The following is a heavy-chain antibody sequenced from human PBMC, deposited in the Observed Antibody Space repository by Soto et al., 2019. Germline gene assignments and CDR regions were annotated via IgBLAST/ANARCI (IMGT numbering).Heavy chain of an antibody. CDR1: GYTFTSYD. J-gene: IGHJ5*02. CDR2: RNPNRGNT. D-gene: IGHD2-2*01. V-gene: IGHV1-8*01. CDR3: ARLKQAYAVA. Sequence: QVQLVQSGAEVKKPGASVKVSCKASGYTFTSYDINWLRLATGQGLAWMGCRNPNRGNTAYAQKFQGRVTMTRNTSIRTAYMELSSLRSEDTAVYYCARLKQAYAVAWGQGTLGTVSS.